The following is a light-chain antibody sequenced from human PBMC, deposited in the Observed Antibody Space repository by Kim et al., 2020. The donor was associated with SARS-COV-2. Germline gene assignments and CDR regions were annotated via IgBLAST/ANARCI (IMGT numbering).Light chain of an antibody. Sequence: SPGQRASLSCRASQSVSSNLAWYQQKPGQAPRLLIYGASTRATGIPARFSGSGSGTEFTLTISSLQSEDFAVYYCQQYNNWPPWTFGQGTTVDIK. V-gene: IGKV3-15*01. CDR1: QSVSSN. CDR3: QQYNNWPPWT. J-gene: IGKJ1*01. CDR2: GAS.